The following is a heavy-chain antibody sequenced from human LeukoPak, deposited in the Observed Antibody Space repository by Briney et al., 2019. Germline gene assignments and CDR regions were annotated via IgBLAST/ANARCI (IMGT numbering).Heavy chain of an antibody. CDR2: IDPSDSYT. CDR1: GYRFTSYW. V-gene: IGHV5-10-1*01. CDR3: ARQPRYCSGGSCSLFDYFDY. Sequence: GESLRISCKGSGYRFTSYWITWVRQMPGKGLEWMGRIDPSDSYTNYNPSFQGHVTISADKSISTGYLQWSSLEASDTAMYYCARQPRYCSGGSCSLFDYFDYWGQGTLVTVSS. D-gene: IGHD2-15*01. J-gene: IGHJ4*02.